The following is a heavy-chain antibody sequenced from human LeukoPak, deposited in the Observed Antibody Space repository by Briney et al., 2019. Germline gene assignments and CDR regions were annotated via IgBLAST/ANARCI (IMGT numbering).Heavy chain of an antibody. Sequence: ASVKISCKASGYTFTDYYMHWVQQAPGKGLEWMGRVDPEDGETIYAEKFQGRVTITADTSTDTAYMELSSLRSEDTAVYYCATDYSGITARINWFDPWGQGTLVTVSS. J-gene: IGHJ5*02. CDR3: ATDYSGITARINWFDP. CDR1: GYTFTDYY. CDR2: VDPEDGET. V-gene: IGHV1-69-2*01. D-gene: IGHD1-20*01.